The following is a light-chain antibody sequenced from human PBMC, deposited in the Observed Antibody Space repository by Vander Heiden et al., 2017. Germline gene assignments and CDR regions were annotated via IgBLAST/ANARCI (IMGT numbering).Light chain of an antibody. J-gene: IGLJ3*02. CDR2: VNN. V-gene: IGLV1-40*01. Sequence: QPVLTLPPSVSGGPGHRVTIPCTGSRSNIGPDYNVHWYQQRQGTAPKLLIFVNNNRPPGVPDRFSGSKSATYAALAITGLRAEEEADYYCQGYDRILRGPVFGGGTKLTVL. CDR1: RSNIGPDYN. CDR3: QGYDRILRGPV.